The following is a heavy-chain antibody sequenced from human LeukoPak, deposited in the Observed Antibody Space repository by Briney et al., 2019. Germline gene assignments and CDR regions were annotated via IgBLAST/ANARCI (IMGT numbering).Heavy chain of an antibody. V-gene: IGHV3-23*01. D-gene: IGHD4-23*01. J-gene: IGHJ4*02. CDR2: ISGSGGST. Sequence: GGSLRLSCAASEFIVSINYMTWVRQAPGKGLEWVSAISGSGGSTYYADSVKGRFTISRDNSKNTLYLQMNSLGAEDTAVYYCAKDFMGPYGGNSFDYWGQGTLVTVSS. CDR1: EFIVSINY. CDR3: AKDFMGPYGGNSFDY.